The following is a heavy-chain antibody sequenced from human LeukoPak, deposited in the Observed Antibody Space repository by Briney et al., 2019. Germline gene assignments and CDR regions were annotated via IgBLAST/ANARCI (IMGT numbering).Heavy chain of an antibody. CDR1: GFTVSSNY. CDR2: IYSGGST. V-gene: IGHV3-66*02. D-gene: IGHD4-17*01. CDR3: ARDRLSDYGDHGGDY. J-gene: IGHJ4*02. Sequence: GGSLRLSCAASGFTVSSNYMSWVRQAPGKGLEWVSVIYSGGSTYYADSVKGRFTISRDNSKNTLYLQMNSLRTEDTAVYYCARDRLSDYGDHGGDYWGQGTLVTVSS.